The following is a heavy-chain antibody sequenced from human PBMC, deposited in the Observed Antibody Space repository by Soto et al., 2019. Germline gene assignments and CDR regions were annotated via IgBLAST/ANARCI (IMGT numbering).Heavy chain of an antibody. CDR3: ARGQQWLVPDY. D-gene: IGHD6-19*01. J-gene: IGHJ4*02. CDR1: GGTFSSYA. CDR2: IIPIFGTA. V-gene: IGHV1-69*13. Sequence: GASVKVSCKASGGTFSSYAISWVRQAPGQGLEWMGGIIPIFGTANYAQKFQGRVTITADESTSTAYMELSSLRSEDTAVYYCARGQQWLVPDYWGQGTLVNVSS.